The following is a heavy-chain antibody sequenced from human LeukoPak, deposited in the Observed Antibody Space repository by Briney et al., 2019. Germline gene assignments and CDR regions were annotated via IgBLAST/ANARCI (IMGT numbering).Heavy chain of an antibody. D-gene: IGHD1-26*01. CDR2: IDKHGSGK. V-gene: IGHV3-7*01. CDR3: ARDAGWGYYDL. Sequence: GSLRLSCVASGFTFSTSWVTWVRQAPGKGLEWVANIDKHGSGKYYVDSVKGRFAISRDYASNSVFLQMGSLRAEDTSVYYSARDAGWGYYDLWGQGTPVTVSS. CDR1: GFTFSTSW. J-gene: IGHJ4*02.